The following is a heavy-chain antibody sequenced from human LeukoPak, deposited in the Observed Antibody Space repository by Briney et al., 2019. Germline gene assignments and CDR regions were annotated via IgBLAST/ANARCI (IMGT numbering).Heavy chain of an antibody. J-gene: IGHJ6*02. CDR2: IKRDGGDK. CDR1: GFTFSGYG. D-gene: IGHD3/OR15-3a*01. Sequence: GGSLRLSCAASGFTFSGYGMNWVRQAPGKGLEWVANIKRDGGDKCYVDSVKGRFTISRDNAKNSLYLQKNSLRAEDMALYYRVEDVKSVNDRGINDFWNVWGGMDVWGQGTTVTVSS. CDR3: VEDVKSVNDRGINDFWNVWGGMDV. V-gene: IGHV3-7*03.